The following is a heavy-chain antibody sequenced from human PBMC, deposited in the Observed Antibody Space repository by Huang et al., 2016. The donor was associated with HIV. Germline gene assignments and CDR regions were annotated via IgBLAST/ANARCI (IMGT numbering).Heavy chain of an antibody. Sequence: QITLKESGPILVKPTETLTVTCTFSGFSLSTSAVGVGWIRQPPVKALEWLTVIYWNEEKRYSPSLRTRVTITKDTSNEQVVLTLTNMDPMDTGTYYCAVTFTSGSFDYWGQGTLVTVSS. D-gene: IGHD3-10*01. CDR2: IYWNEEK. CDR1: GFSLSTSAVG. CDR3: AVTFTSGSFDY. J-gene: IGHJ4*02. V-gene: IGHV2-5*01.